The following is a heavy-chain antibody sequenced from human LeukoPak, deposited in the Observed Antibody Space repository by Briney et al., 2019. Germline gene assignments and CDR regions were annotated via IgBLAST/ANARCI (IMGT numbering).Heavy chain of an antibody. CDR2: ISSSSSYI. D-gene: IGHD2-2*01. Sequence: GGSLRLSCAASGFTFSSYSMNWVRQAPGKGLEWVSSISSSSSYIYYADSVKGRFTISRDNAKNSLYLQMNSRRGEDTAVYYCARHLFDIVVVPALDYWGQGTLVTVSS. CDR3: ARHLFDIVVVPALDY. CDR1: GFTFSSYS. V-gene: IGHV3-21*01. J-gene: IGHJ4*02.